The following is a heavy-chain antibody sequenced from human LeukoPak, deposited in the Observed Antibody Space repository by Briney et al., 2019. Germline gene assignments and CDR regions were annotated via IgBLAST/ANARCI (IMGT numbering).Heavy chain of an antibody. CDR3: VRGTGY. CDR1: GFTFSSYG. Sequence: GGSLRLSCAASGFTFSSYGMHWVRQAPGKGLEYVSAISSNGDNTYYADSVKGRFTISRDNSKNTLYLQMSSLRADDTAVYYCVRGTGYWGQGTLVTVSS. J-gene: IGHJ4*02. V-gene: IGHV3-64D*06. CDR2: ISSNGDNT.